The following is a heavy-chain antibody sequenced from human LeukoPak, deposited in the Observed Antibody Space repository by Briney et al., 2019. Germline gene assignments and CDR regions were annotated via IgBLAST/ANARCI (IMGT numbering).Heavy chain of an antibody. D-gene: IGHD3-22*01. CDR2: IYTSGST. CDR1: GGSISSYY. J-gene: IGHJ4*02. V-gene: IGHV4-4*07. CDR3: ARGRVSSGYQPFDY. Sequence: SETLSLTCTVSGGSISSYYWSWIRQPAGKGLEWIGRIYTSGSTNYNPSLKSRVTISVDTSKNQFSLKLSSVTAADTAVYYCARGRVSSGYQPFDYWGQGTLVTVSS.